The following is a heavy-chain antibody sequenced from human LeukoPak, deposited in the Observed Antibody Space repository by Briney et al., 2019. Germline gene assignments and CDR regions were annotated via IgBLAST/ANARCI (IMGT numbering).Heavy chain of an antibody. CDR1: GFTFSDYY. Sequence: GGSLRLSCAASGFTFSDYYMSWIRQAPGKGLEWVSYISSSGSTIYYADSVKGRFTISRDNAKNTLSLQINSLRAEDTAVYYCARDGVVGATGIDYWGQGTLVTVSS. J-gene: IGHJ4*02. V-gene: IGHV3-11*04. D-gene: IGHD1-26*01. CDR2: ISSSGSTI. CDR3: ARDGVVGATGIDY.